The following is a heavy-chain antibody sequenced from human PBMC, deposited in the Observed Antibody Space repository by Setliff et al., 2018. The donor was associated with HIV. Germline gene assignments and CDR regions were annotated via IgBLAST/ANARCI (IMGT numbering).Heavy chain of an antibody. Sequence: PGGSLRLSCSVSGFTFSSHGMHWVRQTPGKGLEWVAFTVIDGTYTFYAESVKGRFTISRDNAKSTLYLQMNSLSPDDTAVYYCVEDPREGAGYFDYWGQGTQVTVSS. J-gene: IGHJ4*02. CDR2: TVIDGTYT. V-gene: IGHV3-30*02. D-gene: IGHD1-26*01. CDR1: GFTFSSHG. CDR3: VEDPREGAGYFDY.